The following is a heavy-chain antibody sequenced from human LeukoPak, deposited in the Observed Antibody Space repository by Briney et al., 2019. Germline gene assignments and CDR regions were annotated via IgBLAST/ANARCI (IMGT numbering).Heavy chain of an antibody. D-gene: IGHD4-17*01. J-gene: IGHJ3*02. V-gene: IGHV3-30*03. CDR2: ISYDGSNK. CDR1: GFTFSSYG. CDR3: ALTTVTTRAFDI. Sequence: SGGSLRLSCAASGFTFSSYGMHWVRQAPGKGLEWVAVISYDGSNKYYADSVKGRFTISRDNSKNTLYLQMNSLRAEDTAVYYCALTTVTTRAFDIWGQGTMVTVSS.